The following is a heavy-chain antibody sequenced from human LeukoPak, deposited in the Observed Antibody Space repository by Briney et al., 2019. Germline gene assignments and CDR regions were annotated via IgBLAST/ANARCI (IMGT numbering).Heavy chain of an antibody. CDR3: ARGVDYERYFDY. D-gene: IGHD4-17*01. CDR1: GFTFSSYG. J-gene: IGHJ4*02. CDR2: IRYDGSNK. Sequence: GGSLRLSCTASGFTFSSYGMHWVRQAPGKGLEWVAFIRYDGSNKYYADSVKGRFTISRDNSKNTLYLQMNSLRAEDTALYYCARGVDYERYFDYWGQGTLVTVSS. V-gene: IGHV3-30*02.